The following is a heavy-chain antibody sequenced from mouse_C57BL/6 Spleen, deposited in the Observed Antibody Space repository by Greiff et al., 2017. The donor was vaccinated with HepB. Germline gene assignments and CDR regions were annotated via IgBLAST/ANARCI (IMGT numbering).Heavy chain of an antibody. Sequence: QVQLQQPGAELVKPGASVKLSCKASGYTFTSYWMQWVKQRPGQGLEWIGEIDPSDSYTNYNQKFKGKATLTVDTSSSTAYMQLSSLTSEDSAVYYCASRKGLRRESAMDDWGQGTSVTVSS. D-gene: IGHD2-4*01. CDR2: IDPSDSYT. V-gene: IGHV1-50*01. J-gene: IGHJ4*01. CDR1: GYTFTSYW. CDR3: ASRKGLRRESAMDD.